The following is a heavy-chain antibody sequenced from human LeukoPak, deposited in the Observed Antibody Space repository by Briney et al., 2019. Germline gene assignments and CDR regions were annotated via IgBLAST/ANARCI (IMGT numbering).Heavy chain of an antibody. CDR2: INNDGSST. V-gene: IGHV3-74*01. D-gene: IGHD4-17*01. J-gene: IGHJ4*02. CDR1: GFTFSSYW. CDR3: AKGNDYEVFELDY. Sequence: PGGSLRLSCAASGFTFSSYWMHWVRQAPGKGLMWVSHINNDGSSTTYADSVKGRFTISRDNSKNTLYLQMNSLRAEDTAVYYCAKGNDYEVFELDYWGQGTLVTVSS.